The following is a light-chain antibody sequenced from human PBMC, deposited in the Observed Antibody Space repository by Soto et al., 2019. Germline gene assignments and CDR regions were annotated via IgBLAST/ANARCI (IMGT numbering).Light chain of an antibody. CDR3: HQYYSPPYT. CDR2: WAS. CDR1: QNVLHSSNNKNY. J-gene: IGKJ2*01. V-gene: IGKV4-1*01. Sequence: DIVMTQSPDSLAVSLGERATINCKSSQNVLHSSNNKNYLAWFQQKPGQPPKLLIYWASTRESGVPDRFSGSGSGTDFTLTISSLQAEDVAVYYCHQYYSPPYTFGQGTKLEIK.